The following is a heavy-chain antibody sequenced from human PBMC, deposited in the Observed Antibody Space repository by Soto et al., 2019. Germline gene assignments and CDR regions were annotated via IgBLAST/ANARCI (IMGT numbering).Heavy chain of an antibody. J-gene: IGHJ5*02. Sequence: AGGSLRPSCAASGFNFSNHWMHWVRQRPAEGLVWVSRITSDGKSKAYAESVKGRFAISRDNAKNTLYLQMNGLTAEDTAVYYCARESGDWPLNWFDPWGQGTLVTVSS. CDR1: GFNFSNHW. D-gene: IGHD2-21*02. CDR3: ARESGDWPLNWFDP. V-gene: IGHV3-74*01. CDR2: ITSDGKSK.